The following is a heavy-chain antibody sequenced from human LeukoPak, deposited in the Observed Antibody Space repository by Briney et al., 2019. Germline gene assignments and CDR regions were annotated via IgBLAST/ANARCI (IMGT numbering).Heavy chain of an antibody. J-gene: IGHJ4*02. V-gene: IGHV4-34*01. D-gene: IGHD3-3*01. CDR2: INHSGST. Sequence: SETLSLTCAVYGGSFSGYYWSWIRQPPGKGLEWIGEINHSGSTNYNPSLKSRVTISVDTSKNQFSLKLSSVTAADTAVYYCARGRVKDFWSGYWAYFDYWGQGILVTVSS. CDR1: GGSFSGYY. CDR3: ARGRVKDFWSGYWAYFDY.